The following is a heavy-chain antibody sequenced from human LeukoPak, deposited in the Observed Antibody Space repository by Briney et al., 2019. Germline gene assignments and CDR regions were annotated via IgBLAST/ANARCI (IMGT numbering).Heavy chain of an antibody. Sequence: SETQSLTCTVSGASISSDYWSWIRQSPGKGLEWIRFIYYTGGTDYNPSLKSRVTISRDTSKNQFSLNLSSVTAADTAVYYCAKGLYNYGNYFDPWGQGALVTVSA. CDR3: AKGLYNYGNYFDP. D-gene: IGHD5-18*01. J-gene: IGHJ5*02. CDR2: IYYTGGT. V-gene: IGHV4-59*01. CDR1: GASISSDY.